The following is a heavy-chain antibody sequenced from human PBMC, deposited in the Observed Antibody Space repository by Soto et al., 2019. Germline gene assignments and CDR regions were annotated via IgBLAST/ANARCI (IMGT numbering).Heavy chain of an antibody. CDR2: IYPGDSDT. CDR3: AREGSMYYHYYGMDV. Sequence: GESLKISCKGSGYSFTSYWITWVRQMPGKGLEWMGIIYPGDSDTRYSPSFQGQVTISADKSFSTAYLQWSSLKASDTAMYYCAREGSMYYHYYGMDVWGQGTTVTVSS. CDR1: GYSFTSYW. J-gene: IGHJ6*02. V-gene: IGHV5-51*01. D-gene: IGHD2-2*01.